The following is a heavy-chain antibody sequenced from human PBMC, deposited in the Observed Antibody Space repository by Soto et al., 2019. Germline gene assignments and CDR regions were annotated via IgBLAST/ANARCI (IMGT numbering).Heavy chain of an antibody. D-gene: IGHD6-19*01. Sequence: EVQLLESGGGLGQPGGSLRLSCAASGFTLSNYAMTWVRQAPGKGLEWVSTIGSGGDSTYYADAVKGRFTISRDNSKNTLYLQMNSLRGEDTAVYYCAKDPYSGASFMRAVDYWGQGTRVTVSS. J-gene: IGHJ4*02. V-gene: IGHV3-23*01. CDR2: IGSGGDST. CDR3: AKDPYSGASFMRAVDY. CDR1: GFTLSNYA.